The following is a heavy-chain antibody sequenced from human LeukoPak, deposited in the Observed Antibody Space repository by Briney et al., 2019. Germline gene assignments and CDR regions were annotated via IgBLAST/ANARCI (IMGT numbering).Heavy chain of an antibody. Sequence: DPGGSLRLSCAASGFTFSSYWIHWVRQAPGKGLVWVSRINSDGSSTSYADSVKGRFTISRDNAKNTLYLQMNSLRAEDTAVYYCARERRWCSGGSCYSYYFDYWGQGTLVTVSS. D-gene: IGHD2-15*01. CDR2: INSDGSST. V-gene: IGHV3-74*01. CDR3: ARERRWCSGGSCYSYYFDY. J-gene: IGHJ4*02. CDR1: GFTFSSYW.